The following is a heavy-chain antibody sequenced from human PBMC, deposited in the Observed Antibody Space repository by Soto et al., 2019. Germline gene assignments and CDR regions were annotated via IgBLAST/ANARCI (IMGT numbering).Heavy chain of an antibody. J-gene: IGHJ4*02. V-gene: IGHV3-23*01. D-gene: IGHD3-10*01. CDR3: AGGSTDYYPGSRIFAF. Sequence: EVQLLESGGDLKQPGGSLRLSCVASGLTFGSRAMSWVRQAPGEGLQWVSTITDTGGDAKYADSVTGRFVISRDNSKKALSVQMSSLKAGNSAMYYCAGGSTDYYPGSRIFAFWGRGTLVTVCS. CDR2: ITDTGGDA. CDR1: GLTFGSRA.